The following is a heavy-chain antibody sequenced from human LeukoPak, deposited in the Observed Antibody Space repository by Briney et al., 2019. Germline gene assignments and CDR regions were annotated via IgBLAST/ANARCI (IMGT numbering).Heavy chain of an antibody. J-gene: IGHJ4*02. Sequence: SETLSLTCTVSSASISSGPYYWAWIRQSPGKGLEWIGGISYSGTTYYNPSLESRVTISVDTSKNHFSLKLSSVTAADTAVYYCAANSADYNTLGSSYKVWGQGTLVTVSS. CDR2: ISYSGTT. CDR1: SASISSGPYY. V-gene: IGHV4-39*02. D-gene: IGHD3-10*01. CDR3: AANSADYNTLGSSYKV.